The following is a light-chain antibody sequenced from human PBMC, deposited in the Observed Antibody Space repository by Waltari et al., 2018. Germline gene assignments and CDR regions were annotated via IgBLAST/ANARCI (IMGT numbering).Light chain of an antibody. Sequence: SYVLTQPPSVSVAPGQTAIITCGGDNIGSKSVHWYQQRAGQAPVLVVHDDNDRPSGIPGRISGSNSGNTATLTISRVEAGDEADFYCQVWDSGSGRPQVIFGGGTRLTVL. CDR2: DDN. V-gene: IGLV3-21*02. CDR3: QVWDSGSGRPQVI. J-gene: IGLJ2*01. CDR1: NIGSKS.